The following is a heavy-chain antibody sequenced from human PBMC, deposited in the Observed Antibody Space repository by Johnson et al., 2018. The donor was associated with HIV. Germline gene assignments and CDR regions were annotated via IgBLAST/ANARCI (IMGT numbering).Heavy chain of an antibody. CDR1: GFTFINAW. V-gene: IGHV3-15*01. Sequence: VQLVESGGGLVKPGGSLRLSCAASGFTFINAWMSWVRQAPGKGLEWVGRIYSKTDGGTTDYAAPVKGRFTISRDDSKNTLYLQMNSLKIEDTAVYYCTDYNFWTKRAFEIWGQGTMVTVSS. J-gene: IGHJ3*02. CDR2: IYSKTDGGTT. CDR3: TDYNFWTKRAFEI. D-gene: IGHD3-3*01.